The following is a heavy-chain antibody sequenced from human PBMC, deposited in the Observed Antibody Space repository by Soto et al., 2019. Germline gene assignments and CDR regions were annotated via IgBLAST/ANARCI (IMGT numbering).Heavy chain of an antibody. CDR1: GGSISSGGYY. CDR3: ARVRKKYGDWWVAHNWFDP. D-gene: IGHD4-17*01. CDR2: IYYSGST. V-gene: IGHV4-31*03. J-gene: IGHJ5*02. Sequence: QVQLQESGPGLVKPSQTLSLTCTVSGGSISSGGYYWSWIRQHPGKGLEWIGYIYYSGSTYYNPSLKSRVTISVDTSKNQFSLKLSSVTAADTAVYYCARVRKKYGDWWVAHNWFDPWGQGTLVTVSS.